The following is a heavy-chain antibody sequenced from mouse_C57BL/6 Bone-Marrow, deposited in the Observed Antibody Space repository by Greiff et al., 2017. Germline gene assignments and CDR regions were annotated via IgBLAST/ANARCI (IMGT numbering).Heavy chain of an antibody. CDR3: ARSGLHYYGSTYFDY. Sequence: QVQLQQSGAELVKPGASVKLSCAASGYTFPSYWMHWVKQRPGQGLEWVGYINPSGGYTKYNHKFKDKATLTADTASSTAYMQLSSLTYEDSAIYYSARSGLHYYGSTYFDYWGQGTTLTVSS. CDR1: GYTFPSYW. D-gene: IGHD1-1*01. V-gene: IGHV1-7*01. J-gene: IGHJ2*01. CDR2: INPSGGYT.